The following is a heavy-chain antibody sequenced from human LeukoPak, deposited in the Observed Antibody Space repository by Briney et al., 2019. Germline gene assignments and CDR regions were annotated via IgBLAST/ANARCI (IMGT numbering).Heavy chain of an antibody. J-gene: IGHJ6*02. CDR3: ARDLLVYYGSGGYYYYYYGMDV. Sequence: GGSLRLSCAASGFTFSSYGMHWVRQAPGKGLEWVAVIWYDGSNKYYADSVKGRFTISRDNSKNTLYLQMNSLRAEDTAVYYCARDLLVYYGSGGYYYYYYGMDVWGQGTTVTVSS. V-gene: IGHV3-33*01. D-gene: IGHD3-10*01. CDR1: GFTFSSYG. CDR2: IWYDGSNK.